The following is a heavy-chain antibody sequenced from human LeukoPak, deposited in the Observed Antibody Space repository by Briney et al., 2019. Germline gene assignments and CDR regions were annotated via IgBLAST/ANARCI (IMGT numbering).Heavy chain of an antibody. V-gene: IGHV4-34*01. CDR2: INHSGST. J-gene: IGHJ6*02. CDR3: ARQNGAYSSSGYYYYYGMDV. Sequence: RSSETLSLTCAVYGGSFSGYYWSWIRQPPGKGLEWIGEINHSGSTNYNPSLKSRVTISVDTSKNQFSLKLSSVTAADTAVYYCARQNGAYSSSGYYYYYGMDVWGQGTTVTVSS. D-gene: IGHD6-13*01. CDR1: GGSFSGYY.